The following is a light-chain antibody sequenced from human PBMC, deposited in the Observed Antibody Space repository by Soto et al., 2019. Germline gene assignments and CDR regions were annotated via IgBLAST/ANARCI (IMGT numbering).Light chain of an antibody. Sequence: QSVLTQPPSASASLGPSVTLTCTLRNGHSSFAIASHQHQPEKGPRFLMKFNNDGSHTKGDGIPDCFSGSSSGAERYLTISSLQSDDEADYYCQSWGTAPLFGGGTKLTVL. CDR2: FNNDGSH. CDR1: NGHSSFA. CDR3: QSWGTAPL. J-gene: IGLJ2*01. V-gene: IGLV4-69*01.